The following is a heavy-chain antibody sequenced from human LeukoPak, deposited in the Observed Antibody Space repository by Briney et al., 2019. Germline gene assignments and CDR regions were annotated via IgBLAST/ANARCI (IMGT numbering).Heavy chain of an antibody. CDR3: ARDRGGSYDYWFDP. CDR1: GFTFSSYW. Sequence: GGSLRLSCAASGFTFSSYWMSWVRQAPGKGLEWVANIKQDGSEKYYVDSVKGRFTISRDNAKNSLYLQMNSLRAEDTAVYYCARDRGGSYDYWFDPWGQGTLVTVSS. CDR2: IKQDGSEK. V-gene: IGHV3-7*01. D-gene: IGHD5-12*01. J-gene: IGHJ5*02.